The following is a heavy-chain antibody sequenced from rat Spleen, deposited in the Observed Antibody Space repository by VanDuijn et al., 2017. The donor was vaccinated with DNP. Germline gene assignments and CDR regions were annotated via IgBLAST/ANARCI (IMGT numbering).Heavy chain of an antibody. V-gene: IGHV5-22*01. CDR2: ITNTGDRT. CDR1: GFTFSDYY. Sequence: EVQLVESGGGLMQSGRSMKLSCAASGFTFSDYYMAWVRQAPTKGLEWVASITNTGDRTYYSDSVKGRFSISRDNAKSTLYLQVNRLRSEDTATYYCARLDYWGQGVMVTVSS. CDR3: ARLDY. J-gene: IGHJ2*01.